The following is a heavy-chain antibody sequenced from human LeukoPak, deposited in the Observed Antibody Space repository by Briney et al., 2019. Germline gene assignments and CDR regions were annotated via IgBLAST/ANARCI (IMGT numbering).Heavy chain of an antibody. CDR2: IYHSGST. CDR1: GYSISSGYY. J-gene: IGHJ5*02. V-gene: IGHV4-38-2*01. D-gene: IGHD3-16*01. CDR3: ARRDYEIEFDP. Sequence: SETLSLTCAVSGYSISSGYYWGWIRQPPGKGLEWIGSIYHSGSTYYNPSLKSRVTISVDTSKNQFSLKLSSVTAADTALYYRARRDYEIEFDPWGQGTLVTVSS.